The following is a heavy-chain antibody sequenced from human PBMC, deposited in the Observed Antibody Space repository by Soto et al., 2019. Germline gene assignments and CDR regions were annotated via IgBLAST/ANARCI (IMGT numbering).Heavy chain of an antibody. Sequence: SETLSLTCAVYGGSFSGYYWSWIRQPPGKGLEWIGEINHSGSTNYNPSLKSRVTISVDTSKNQFSLKLSSVTAADTAVYYCAREMATRPPDYWGQATLVTVSS. CDR2: INHSGST. D-gene: IGHD5-12*01. J-gene: IGHJ4*02. V-gene: IGHV4-34*01. CDR3: AREMATRPPDY. CDR1: GGSFSGYY.